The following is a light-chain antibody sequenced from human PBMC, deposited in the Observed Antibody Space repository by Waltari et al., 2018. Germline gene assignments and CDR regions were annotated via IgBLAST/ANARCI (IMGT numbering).Light chain of an antibody. Sequence: QSVLTQPPSLSGAPGQRVTISCTGSRPNIGAGTDVHWYQHLPGTAPKLLIYGNTDRPSGVPDRFSGSKSGTSASLAITGLRAEDEGDYYCQSFDSNLNGGVLFGGGTKLTVL. CDR3: QSFDSNLNGGVL. V-gene: IGLV1-40*01. CDR2: GNT. J-gene: IGLJ2*01. CDR1: RPNIGAGTD.